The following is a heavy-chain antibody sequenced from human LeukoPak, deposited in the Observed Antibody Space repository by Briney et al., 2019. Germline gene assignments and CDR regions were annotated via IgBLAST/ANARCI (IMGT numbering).Heavy chain of an antibody. D-gene: IGHD3-22*01. Sequence: SETLSLTCTVSGASINNIFWTWIRQPPGKGLEWIGYIYSSGSANYNPSLKSRVIISGDTSKNQISLNPTSVTAADTAVYFCARHRDYYDTWGHGTLVTVSS. J-gene: IGHJ4*01. CDR1: GASINNIF. CDR2: IYSSGSA. CDR3: ARHRDYYDT. V-gene: IGHV4-59*08.